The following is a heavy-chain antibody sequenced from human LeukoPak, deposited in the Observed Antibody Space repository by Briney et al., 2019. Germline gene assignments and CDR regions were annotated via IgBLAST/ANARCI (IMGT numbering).Heavy chain of an antibody. Sequence: ESGPTLRKPTQSLTLTYSFSGFSLSTSRGVVGWIPQPPGKAREGLALIYWKDDKRYSPSLKSRLTITKHTSKNQVVLTMTHLDLVATATYYCAHTPTDAYIYGSGSSYFDYWGQGTLVTVSS. V-gene: IGHV2-5*01. J-gene: IGHJ4*02. CDR2: IYWKDDK. CDR1: GFSLSTSRGV. CDR3: AHTPTDAYIYGSGSSYFDY. D-gene: IGHD3-10*01.